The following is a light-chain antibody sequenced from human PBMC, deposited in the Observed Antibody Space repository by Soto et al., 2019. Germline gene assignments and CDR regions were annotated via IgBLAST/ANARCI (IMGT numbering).Light chain of an antibody. J-gene: IGLJ1*01. CDR2: EGS. Sequence: QSVLTQPASVSGSPGQSITISCTGTSSDVGSYNLVSWYQQHPGKAPKLMIYEGSKRPSGVSNRFSDSKSGNTASLTISGLQAEDDADYYCSSYAGTSTFVYVFGTGTKVTVL. CDR1: SSDVGSYNL. V-gene: IGLV2-23*03. CDR3: SSYAGTSTFVYV.